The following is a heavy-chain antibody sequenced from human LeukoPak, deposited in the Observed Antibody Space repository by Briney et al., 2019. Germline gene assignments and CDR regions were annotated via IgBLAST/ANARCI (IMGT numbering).Heavy chain of an antibody. V-gene: IGHV1-2*02. D-gene: IGHD5-18*01. CDR1: GYTFTGYY. Sequence: GASVKVSCKAPGYTFTGYYMHWVRQAPGQGLEWMGWINPNSGGTNYAQKFQGRVTMTRDTSISTAYMELSRLRSDDTAVYYCARARGYRGSFDYWGQGTLVTVSS. CDR3: ARARGYRGSFDY. J-gene: IGHJ4*02. CDR2: INPNSGGT.